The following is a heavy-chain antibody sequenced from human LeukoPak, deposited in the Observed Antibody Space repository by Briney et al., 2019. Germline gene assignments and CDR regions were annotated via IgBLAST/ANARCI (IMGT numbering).Heavy chain of an antibody. D-gene: IGHD2-15*01. CDR1: GYTFTSYA. J-gene: IGHJ4*02. CDR2: INAGNGNT. CDR3: ARDQEYCSGGSCSGEFDY. Sequence: ASVKVSCKASGYTFTSYAMHWVRQAPGQRLEWMGWINAGNGNTKYSQKFQGRVTITRDTSASTACMELSSLRSEDTAVYYCARDQEYCSGGSCSGEFDYWGQGTLVTVSS. V-gene: IGHV1-3*01.